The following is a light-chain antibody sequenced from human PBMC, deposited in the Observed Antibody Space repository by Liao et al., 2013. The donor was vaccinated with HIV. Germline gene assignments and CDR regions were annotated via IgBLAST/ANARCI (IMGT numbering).Light chain of an antibody. J-gene: IGLJ3*02. Sequence: SYELTQPPSVSVAPGETARITCGGSSIGGYTVNWYQQRPGQAPVLVIYQDTKRPSGIPERFSGSNSGNTATLTISGTQAMDEADYYCQAWDSSTGVFGGGTKLTVL. V-gene: IGLV3-1*01. CDR2: QDT. CDR1: IGGYT. CDR3: QAWDSSTGV.